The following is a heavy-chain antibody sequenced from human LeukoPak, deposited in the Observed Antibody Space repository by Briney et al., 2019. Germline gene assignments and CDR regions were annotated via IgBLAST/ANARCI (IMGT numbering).Heavy chain of an antibody. V-gene: IGHV1-18*04. CDR3: ARGTRTLLWFGEGNRGNAFDI. D-gene: IGHD3-10*01. CDR2: ISAYNGNT. J-gene: IGHJ3*02. CDR1: GYTFTSYG. Sequence: GASVKVSCKASGYTFTSYGISWVRQAPGQGLEWMGWISAYNGNTNYAQKLQGRVTMTTDTSTSTAYMELRSLRSDDTAVYYCARGTRTLLWFGEGNRGNAFDIWGQGTMVTVSS.